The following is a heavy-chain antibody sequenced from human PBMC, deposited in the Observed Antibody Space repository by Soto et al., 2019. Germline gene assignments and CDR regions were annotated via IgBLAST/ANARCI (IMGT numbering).Heavy chain of an antibody. CDR3: ASGIASFAAFDV. Sequence: GSLRLSCAASVFTLSSYGMHWVRQASGKGLEWVAVISYDGSNKYYADSVKGRFTISRDNSNNTLYLQMNSLRAEDAAVFYCASGIASFAAFDVWGQGTMVTVSS. V-gene: IGHV3-30*19. D-gene: IGHD6-13*01. CDR2: ISYDGSNK. J-gene: IGHJ3*01. CDR1: VFTLSSYG.